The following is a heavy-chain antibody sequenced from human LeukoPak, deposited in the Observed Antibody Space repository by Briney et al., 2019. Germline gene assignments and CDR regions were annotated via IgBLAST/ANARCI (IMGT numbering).Heavy chain of an antibody. V-gene: IGHV4-39*01. CDR2: ISYSGST. J-gene: IGHJ4*02. Sequence: PSETLSLTCTVSGGSINSGSYYWGWIRQPPGMGLEWIGTISYSGSTYYNPSLKSRVTISVDTSKNQFSLKLSSVTAADTAVYYCARHFRVGCCSGGSCSQIDYWGQGTLVTVSS. D-gene: IGHD2-15*01. CDR3: ARHFRVGCCSGGSCSQIDY. CDR1: GGSINSGSYY.